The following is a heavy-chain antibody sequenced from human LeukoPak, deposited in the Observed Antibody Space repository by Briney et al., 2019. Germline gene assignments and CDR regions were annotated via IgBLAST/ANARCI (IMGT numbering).Heavy chain of an antibody. V-gene: IGHV4-61*01. Sequence: PSETLSLTCTVSGGSISSSSYYWSWIRQPPGKGLEWIGYIYYSGSTNYNPSLKSRVTISVDTSKNQFSLKLSSVTAADTAVYYCARDPSCYDFWSGPLNYFDYWGQGTLVTVSS. D-gene: IGHD3-3*01. CDR2: IYYSGST. CDR3: ARDPSCYDFWSGPLNYFDY. CDR1: GGSISSSSYY. J-gene: IGHJ4*02.